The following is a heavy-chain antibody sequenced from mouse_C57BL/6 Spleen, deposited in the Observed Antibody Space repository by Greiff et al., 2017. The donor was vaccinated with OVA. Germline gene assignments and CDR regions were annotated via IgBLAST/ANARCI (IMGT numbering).Heavy chain of an antibody. CDR1: GFTFSSYT. J-gene: IGHJ3*01. D-gene: IGHD2-3*01. CDR3: ACSYDGYPAWFAY. CDR2: ISGGGGNT. Sequence: EVHLVESGGGLVKPGGSLTLSCAASGFTFSSYTMSWVRQTPEKRLEWVATISGGGGNTYYPDSVKGRFTISRDNAKNTLHRNMSSPWSEDTGLYYCACSYDGYPAWFAYWGQGTLVTVSA. V-gene: IGHV5-9*01.